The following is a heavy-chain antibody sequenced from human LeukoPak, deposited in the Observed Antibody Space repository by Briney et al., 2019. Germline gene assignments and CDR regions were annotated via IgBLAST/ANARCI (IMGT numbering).Heavy chain of an antibody. CDR3: ARDRAWNYFDS. Sequence: PGGSLRLSCAASEFTYGMNWVRQAPGKGLECVSAISSSGSNTYYADSVKGRFTISRDNSKNTLYLQMNSLRAEDTAVYYCARDRAWNYFDSWGQGTLVTVSS. CDR2: ISSSGSNT. CDR1: EFTYG. J-gene: IGHJ4*02. V-gene: IGHV3-23*01. D-gene: IGHD3-3*01.